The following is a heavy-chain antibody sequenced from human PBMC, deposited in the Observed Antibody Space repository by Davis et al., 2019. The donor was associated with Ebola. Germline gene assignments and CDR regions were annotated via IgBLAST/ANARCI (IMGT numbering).Heavy chain of an antibody. V-gene: IGHV3-23*01. CDR2: ISGSGGST. CDR3: AKSGLSFGVVKYHYGMDV. D-gene: IGHD3-3*01. Sequence: ESLKISCTDSVLTFSSHAMTWVRQAPGKGLEWVSAISGSGGSTYYADSVKGRFTISRDNSKKTLYLQMNSLRAEDTAVYYCAKSGLSFGVVKYHYGMDVWGKGTTVTVSS. CDR1: VLTFSSHA. J-gene: IGHJ6*04.